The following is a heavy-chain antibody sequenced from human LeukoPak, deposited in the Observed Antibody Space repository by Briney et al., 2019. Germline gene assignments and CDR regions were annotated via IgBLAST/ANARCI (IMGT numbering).Heavy chain of an antibody. CDR3: ARDRHSAGAFDY. CDR1: GFTFSDYY. D-gene: IGHD6-13*01. Sequence: GGSLRLSCAASGFTFSDYYMSWIRQAPGKGLEWVSYISTSGSTIYYADSVKGRFTLSRDDAKNSLYLQMSSLRAEDTAVYYCARDRHSAGAFDYWGQGTLVTVSS. CDR2: ISTSGSTI. V-gene: IGHV3-11*01. J-gene: IGHJ4*02.